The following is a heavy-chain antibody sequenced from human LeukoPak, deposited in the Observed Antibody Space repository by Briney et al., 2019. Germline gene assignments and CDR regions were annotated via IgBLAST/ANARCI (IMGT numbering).Heavy chain of an antibody. V-gene: IGHV4-59*01. Sequence: SETLSLTCTVSGGSISDYYWSWIRQPPGKGLEWIGYIHYTGRTIYNASLKSRLTISIDTSNNQFSLRLNSVTAADTAVYYCARSGRSGSFSPDYWGQGTLVTVSS. D-gene: IGHD3-10*01. CDR3: ARSGRSGSFSPDY. CDR1: GGSISDYY. CDR2: IHYTGRT. J-gene: IGHJ4*02.